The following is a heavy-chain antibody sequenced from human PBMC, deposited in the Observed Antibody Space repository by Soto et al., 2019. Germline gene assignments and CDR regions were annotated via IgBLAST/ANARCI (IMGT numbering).Heavy chain of an antibody. J-gene: IGHJ4*02. CDR2: ISDDGGGT. D-gene: IGHD3-3*01. CDR3: AKSLSFWNSYVQYFDS. Sequence: EVQLLESGGGLVQPGGSLRLSCAASGFTCGNYGMNWVRQAPGKGLEWVSTISDDGGGTYYADSVKGRITISRDNSKNRRYLQMYSLRAEDTAVYYCAKSLSFWNSYVQYFDSWGQGSLVTVSS. V-gene: IGHV3-23*01. CDR1: GFTCGNYG.